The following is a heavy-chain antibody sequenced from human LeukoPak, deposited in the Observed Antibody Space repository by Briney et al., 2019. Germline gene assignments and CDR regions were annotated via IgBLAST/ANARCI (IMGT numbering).Heavy chain of an antibody. J-gene: IGHJ5*02. Sequence: SETLSLTCTVSGGSISSGSYYWSWIRQPAGKELEWIGRIYTSGSTNYNPSLKSRVTISVDTSKNQFSLRLSSVTAADTAVYYCARLRSSSWSNWFDPWGQGTLVTVSS. CDR3: ARLRSSSWSNWFDP. CDR1: GGSISSGSYY. V-gene: IGHV4-61*02. D-gene: IGHD6-13*01. CDR2: IYTSGST.